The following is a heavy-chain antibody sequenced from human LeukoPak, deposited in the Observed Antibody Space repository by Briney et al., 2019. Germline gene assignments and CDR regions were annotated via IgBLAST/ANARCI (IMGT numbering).Heavy chain of an antibody. CDR3: AKWGGSNDP. D-gene: IGHD3-16*01. V-gene: IGHV3-30*18. Sequence: GGSLRLSCAASGFTFSSYGMHWVRQAPGKGLEWVAVISYDGSNKYYADSVKGRFTISIDNSKNTLYLQMNSLRAEDTAVYYCAKWGGSNDPWGQGTLVTVSS. CDR1: GFTFSSYG. CDR2: ISYDGSNK. J-gene: IGHJ5*02.